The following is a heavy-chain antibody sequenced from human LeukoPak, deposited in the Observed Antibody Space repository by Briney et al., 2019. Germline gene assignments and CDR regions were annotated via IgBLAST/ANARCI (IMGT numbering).Heavy chain of an antibody. CDR3: ARSQATSYYDILTGYFDPHYYYYYGMDV. CDR1: GGSVNSGTYY. D-gene: IGHD3-9*01. CDR2: ISYSGST. V-gene: IGHV4-61*01. Sequence: SSETLSLTCTVSGGSVNSGTYYWSWIRQPPGKGLEWIGYISYSGSTNYNPSLKSRVTISVDTSKNQFSLKLSSVTAADTAVYYCARSQATSYYDILTGYFDPHYYYYYGMDVWGQGTTVTVSS. J-gene: IGHJ6*02.